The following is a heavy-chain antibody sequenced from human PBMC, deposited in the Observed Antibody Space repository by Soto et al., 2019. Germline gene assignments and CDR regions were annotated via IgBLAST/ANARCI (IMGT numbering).Heavy chain of an antibody. Sequence: QVQLVQSGAEVKKPGSSVKVSCKASGGTFSSYAISWVRQAPGQGLEWMGGIIPIFGTANYAQKFQGRVTITADKSTSTAYMELCSLRSEDTAVYYCARVGTMVRGVIAPRFDYWGQGTLVTVSP. J-gene: IGHJ4*02. CDR3: ARVGTMVRGVIAPRFDY. V-gene: IGHV1-69*06. D-gene: IGHD3-10*01. CDR2: IIPIFGTA. CDR1: GGTFSSYA.